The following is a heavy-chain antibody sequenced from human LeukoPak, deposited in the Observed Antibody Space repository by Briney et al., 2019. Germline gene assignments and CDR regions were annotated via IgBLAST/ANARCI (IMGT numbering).Heavy chain of an antibody. D-gene: IGHD3-10*01. CDR3: ARGTRIYGSGTD. V-gene: IGHV4-34*01. CDR2: INHSGST. CDR1: GGSFSGYY. Sequence: PSETLSLTCAVYGGSFSGYYWSWIRQPPGKGLGWIGEINHSGSTNYNPSLKSRVTISVDTSKKQFSLKLSSVTAADTAVYYCARGTRIYGSGTDWGQGTLVTVSS. J-gene: IGHJ4*02.